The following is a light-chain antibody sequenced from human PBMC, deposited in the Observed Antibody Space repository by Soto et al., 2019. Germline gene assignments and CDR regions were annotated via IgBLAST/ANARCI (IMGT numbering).Light chain of an antibody. CDR2: DVS. CDR1: HSVSSNY. CDR3: QQYGISPT. Sequence: EIVLTQSPGTLSLSPGERATLSCRSSHSVSSNYLAWYQQKPGQAPRPIIYDVSSRDTAIPDRFSGSGSGTDFTLTISRLEPVDFAVYYCQQYGISPTFGQGTKVEIK. V-gene: IGKV3-20*01. J-gene: IGKJ1*01.